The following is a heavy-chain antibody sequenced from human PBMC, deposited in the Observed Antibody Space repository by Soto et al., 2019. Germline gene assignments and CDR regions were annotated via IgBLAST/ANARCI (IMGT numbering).Heavy chain of an antibody. J-gene: IGHJ4*02. CDR1: GYTFTSYA. CDR2: INAGNGNT. Sequence: XVKVYCKASGYTFTSYAMHWLRPAPGQRLEWMGWINAGNGNTKYSQKFQGRVTITRDTSASTAYMELSSMRSEDTAVYYGARSIVVVTALDYWGQGTLVTVSS. CDR3: ARSIVVVTALDY. D-gene: IGHD2-21*02. V-gene: IGHV1-3*01.